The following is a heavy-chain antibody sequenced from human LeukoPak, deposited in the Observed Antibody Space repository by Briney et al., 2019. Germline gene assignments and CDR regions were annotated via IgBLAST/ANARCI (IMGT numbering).Heavy chain of an antibody. J-gene: IGHJ6*04. CDR2: ISSSSNYV. CDR1: GFTFSSYI. CDR3: ARGHYYGMDV. Sequence: PGGPLRLSCAASGFTFSSYIMNWVRQAPGKGLEWVSSISSSSNYVYYADSVKGRFTISRDNAKNSLYLQMNSLRAEDTPVYYCARGHYYGMDVWGKGTTVTISS. V-gene: IGHV3-21*01.